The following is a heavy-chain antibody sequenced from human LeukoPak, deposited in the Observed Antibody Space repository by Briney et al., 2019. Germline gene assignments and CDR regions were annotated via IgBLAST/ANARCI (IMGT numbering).Heavy chain of an antibody. CDR3: ARVDFWSGAYFDY. D-gene: IGHD3-3*01. V-gene: IGHV3-53*04. CDR1: GFTFDDYA. CDR2: IYSGGST. J-gene: IGHJ4*02. Sequence: GGSLRLSCAASGFTFDDYAMHWVRQAPGKGLEWVSVIYSGGSTYYADSVKGRFTISRHNSKNTLYLQMNSLRAEDTAVYYCARVDFWSGAYFDYWGQGTLVTVSS.